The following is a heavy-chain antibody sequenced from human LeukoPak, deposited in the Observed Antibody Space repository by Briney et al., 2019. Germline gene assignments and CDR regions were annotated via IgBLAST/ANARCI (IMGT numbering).Heavy chain of an antibody. CDR2: IKQDGSEK. D-gene: IGHD7-27*01. Sequence: PGGSLRLSCAASGFTFSSYWLSWVRQPPGKGLEWVANIKQDGSEKYYVDSVKGRFTITRDNATNTLYLKMNSLRAEDTDVYYCARGTAGTIWGWGGYYFDYWGQGTLVTVSS. CDR1: GFTFSSYW. V-gene: IGHV3-7*01. J-gene: IGHJ4*02. CDR3: ARGTAGTIWGWGGYYFDY.